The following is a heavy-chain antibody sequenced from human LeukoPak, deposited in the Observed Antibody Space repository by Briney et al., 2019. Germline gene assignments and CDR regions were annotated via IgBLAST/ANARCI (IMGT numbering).Heavy chain of an antibody. CDR2: INHSGST. CDR3: ARRIPPPYYFDY. V-gene: IGHV4-34*01. Sequence: SETLSLTCAVYGGSFSGYYWSWIRQPPGKGLEWIGEINHSGSTNYNPSLKSRVTISVDTSKNQFSLKLSSVTAADTAVYHCARRIPPPYYFDYWGQGTLVTVSS. J-gene: IGHJ4*02. D-gene: IGHD5-18*01. CDR1: GGSFSGYY.